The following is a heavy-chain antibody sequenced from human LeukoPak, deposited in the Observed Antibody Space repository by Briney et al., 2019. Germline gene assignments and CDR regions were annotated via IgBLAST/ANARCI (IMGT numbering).Heavy chain of an antibody. V-gene: IGHV3-23*01. D-gene: IGHD6-19*01. CDR1: GFTFSSYA. CDR2: ISGSGGST. CDR3: AKDGYSSGWFSPAHY. J-gene: IGHJ4*02. Sequence: GGSLRLSCAASGFTFSSYAMSWVRQAPGKGLEWVSAISGSGGSTYYADSVKGRFTISRDNSKNTLYLQMNSLRAEDTAVYYCAKDGYSSGWFSPAHYWGQGTLVTVSS.